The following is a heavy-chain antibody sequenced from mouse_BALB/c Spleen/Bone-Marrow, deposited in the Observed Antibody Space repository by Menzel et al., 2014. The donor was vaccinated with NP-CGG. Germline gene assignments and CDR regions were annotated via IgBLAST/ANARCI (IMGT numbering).Heavy chain of an antibody. V-gene: IGHV1-80*01. CDR1: GYPFSSCW. D-gene: IGHD2-10*02. CDR3: ARKYGDY. CDR2: IYPGGGET. Sequence: QVQLQQSGAELVRPGSSVKISCKASGYPFSSCWMSWVKQRPGQGLEWIGQIYPGGGETNYNGKFKGNATLTADKSSSTAYMQLISLTSEDSAVYFCARKYGDYWGQGTTLTVSS. J-gene: IGHJ2*01.